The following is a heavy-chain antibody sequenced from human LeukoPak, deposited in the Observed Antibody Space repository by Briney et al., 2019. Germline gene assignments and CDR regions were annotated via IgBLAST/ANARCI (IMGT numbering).Heavy chain of an antibody. CDR2: ISWNSGSI. CDR3: ARDRDGYAIFDY. V-gene: IGHV3-9*01. D-gene: IGHD5-24*01. Sequence: SLRLSCAASGFTFDDYAMHWVRQAPGKGLEWVSGISWNSGSIGYADSVKGPFTISRDNAKNSLYLQMNSLRAEDTAVYYCARDRDGYAIFDYWGQGTLVTVSS. CDR1: GFTFDDYA. J-gene: IGHJ4*02.